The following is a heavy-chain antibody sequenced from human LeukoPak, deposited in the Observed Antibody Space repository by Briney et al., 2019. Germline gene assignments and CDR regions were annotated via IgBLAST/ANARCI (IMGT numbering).Heavy chain of an antibody. Sequence: PGGSLRLSCAASGFTFSSYWMSWVRQAPGKGLEWVANIKQDGSEKYYVNSVRGRFSISRDNAKNSLYLQMNRLRAEDTAVYYCAREHCSSSSCHLDYWGQGTLVTVSS. J-gene: IGHJ4*02. CDR1: GFTFSSYW. D-gene: IGHD2-2*01. CDR3: AREHCSSSSCHLDY. CDR2: IKQDGSEK. V-gene: IGHV3-7*01.